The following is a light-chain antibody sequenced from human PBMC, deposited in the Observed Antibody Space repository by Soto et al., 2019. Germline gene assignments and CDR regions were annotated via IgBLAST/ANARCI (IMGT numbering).Light chain of an antibody. CDR3: QHYGTSPST. CDR2: AAS. V-gene: IGKV1-39*01. CDR1: KSITSY. J-gene: IGKJ1*01. Sequence: DIQMIQSSSSLSASVGHRVPITCRASKSITSYLNWCQQNPGKAPKPLIDAASRLQSGVPSKFRGSGSRTVFTLTLSRLEPEDFAVYYCQHYGTSPSTFGRGTKVDI.